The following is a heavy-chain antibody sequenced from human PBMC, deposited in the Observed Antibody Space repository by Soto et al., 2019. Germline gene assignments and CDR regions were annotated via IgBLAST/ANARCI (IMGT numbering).Heavy chain of an antibody. CDR2: IYWDHEK. V-gene: IGHV2-5*02. J-gene: IGHJ6*02. Sequence: QITLKESGPTLVKPTQTLTLTCTFSGFSLHTSGVGVGWIRQPPGKALEWLALIYWDHEKRYSPSLRSRLTITKDTSTNQVVLALTNVDPVDTATYFCAHMSKDDRDRSIYGLDVWGPGATVTVSS. CDR3: AHMSKDDRDRSIYGLDV. CDR1: GFSLHTSGVG. D-gene: IGHD2-21*02.